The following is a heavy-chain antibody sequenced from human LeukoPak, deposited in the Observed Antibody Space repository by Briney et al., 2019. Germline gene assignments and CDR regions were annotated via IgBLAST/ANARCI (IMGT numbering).Heavy chain of an antibody. CDR3: AREFWGSGYDPIDY. J-gene: IGHJ4*02. V-gene: IGHV3-48*03. CDR2: ISSSDNTI. CDR1: GFTFSSYE. D-gene: IGHD5-12*01. Sequence: GGSLRLSCAASGFTFSSYEMNWVRQAPGKGLEWVSYISSSDNTIYYADSVRGRFTISRDNPKSSLYLQMNNLRAEDTAVYYCAREFWGSGYDPIDYWGQGTLVTVSS.